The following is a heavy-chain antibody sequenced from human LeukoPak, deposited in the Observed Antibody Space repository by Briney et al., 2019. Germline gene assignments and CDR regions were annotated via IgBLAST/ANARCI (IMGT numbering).Heavy chain of an antibody. CDR3: ARDHLFNWFDP. Sequence: SETLSLTCTVSGGSISSYYWSWIRQPPGKGLEWIGYIYYSGSTNYNPSLKSRVTISVDTSKNQFSLKLSSVTAADTAVYYCARDHLFNWFDPWGQGTLVTVSS. CDR2: IYYSGST. D-gene: IGHD2-21*01. J-gene: IGHJ5*02. V-gene: IGHV4-59*12. CDR1: GGSISSYY.